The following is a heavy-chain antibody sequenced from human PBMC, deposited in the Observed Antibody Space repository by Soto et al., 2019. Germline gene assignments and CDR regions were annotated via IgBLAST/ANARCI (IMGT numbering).Heavy chain of an antibody. Sequence: QVQLVESGGGVVQPGRSLRLSCAASGFTFSSYGMHWVRQAPGKGLEWVAVIWYDGSNKYYADSVKGRFTISRDNSKNTLYLQMNSLRAEDTAVYYCASASDYHDAFDIWGQGTMVTVSS. CDR3: ASASDYHDAFDI. D-gene: IGHD4-17*01. CDR2: IWYDGSNK. CDR1: GFTFSSYG. J-gene: IGHJ3*02. V-gene: IGHV3-33*01.